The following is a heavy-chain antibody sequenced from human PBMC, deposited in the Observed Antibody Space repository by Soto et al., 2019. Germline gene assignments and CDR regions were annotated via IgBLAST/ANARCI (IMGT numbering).Heavy chain of an antibody. D-gene: IGHD2-15*01. Sequence: QVQLQQSGPGLVKPSQTLSLTCAISGDSVSSISASWNWLRQSPSRGLEWLGRTYYRSKWTNDYAVSVKIRITINPATTKNHFSLQLSSVTPEDAAMYYCVRGYSSSLDYWGQGTLVTVSS. CDR3: VRGYSSSLDY. J-gene: IGHJ4*02. V-gene: IGHV6-1*01. CDR1: GDSVSSISAS. CDR2: TYYRSKWTN.